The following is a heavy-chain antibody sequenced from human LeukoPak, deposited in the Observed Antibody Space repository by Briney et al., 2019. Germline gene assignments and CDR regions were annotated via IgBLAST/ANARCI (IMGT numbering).Heavy chain of an antibody. J-gene: IGHJ4*02. V-gene: IGHV3-23*01. Sequence: PGGSLRLSCAASGFTFGIYAVSRVRQAPGRGLEWVSVISGNSDSTHYADSVKGRFTISRDNSKSTLYLQMNSLRAEDTAVYYCAKSGAILLWFGELETGSYYFDYWGQGTLVTVSS. CDR2: ISGNSDST. CDR1: GFTFGIYA. D-gene: IGHD3-10*01. CDR3: AKSGAILLWFGELETGSYYFDY.